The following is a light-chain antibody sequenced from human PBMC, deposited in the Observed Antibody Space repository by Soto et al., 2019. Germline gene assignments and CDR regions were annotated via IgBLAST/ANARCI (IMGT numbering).Light chain of an antibody. CDR1: SSDVGGYNY. CDR3: SSYAGSQRV. CDR2: EVS. V-gene: IGLV2-8*01. J-gene: IGLJ1*01. Sequence: QSALTQPPSASGSHGQSVTISCTGTSSDVGGYNYVSWYQQHPGKAPKLMISEVSKRPSGVPDRFSGSKSGNTASLTVSGLQAEDEADYYCSSYAGSQRVFGTGTKLTVL.